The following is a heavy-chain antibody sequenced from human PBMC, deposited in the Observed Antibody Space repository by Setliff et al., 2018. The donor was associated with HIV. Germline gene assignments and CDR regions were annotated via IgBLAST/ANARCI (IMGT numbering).Heavy chain of an antibody. CDR1: GYSFTTYW. J-gene: IGHJ4*02. V-gene: IGHV5-51*01. D-gene: IGHD3-10*01. Sequence: PGESLKISCKGSGYSFTTYWIGWVRQMPGKGLEWMGIIYPYDSDTKYSPSFWGRVTISVDKSSNTAYLHWNSLRPADTAMYYCGRSGKSGELYAYWGQGTLVTVSS. CDR2: IYPYDSDT. CDR3: GRSGKSGELYAY.